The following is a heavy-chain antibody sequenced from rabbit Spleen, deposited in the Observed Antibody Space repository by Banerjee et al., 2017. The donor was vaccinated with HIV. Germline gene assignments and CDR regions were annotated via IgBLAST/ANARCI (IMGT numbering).Heavy chain of an antibody. J-gene: IGHJ4*01. CDR1: GFDFSSYG. CDR2: IYISSGST. Sequence: EQLVESGGGLVQPGGSLKLSCKASGFDFSSYGVSWVRQAPGKGLEWIGYIYISSGSTWYASWAKGRFTISETSSTTVTLQMTSLTAADTATYFCATNAAVISYLPLWGPGTLVTVS. V-gene: IGHV1S39*01. D-gene: IGHD2-1*01. CDR3: ATNAAVISYLPL.